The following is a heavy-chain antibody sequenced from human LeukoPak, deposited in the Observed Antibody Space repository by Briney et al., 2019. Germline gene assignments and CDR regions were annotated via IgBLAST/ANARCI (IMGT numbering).Heavy chain of an antibody. J-gene: IGHJ4*02. CDR3: ARGYSSSWYWGALDY. V-gene: IGHV3-7*01. CDR1: RFTLSTYW. Sequence: GGSLRLSCAASRFTLSTYWMSWVRQAPGKGLEWVAHIKQDGSQEYYVDSVKGRFTISRDSAKNSLYLQMNSLRAEDTAVYYCARGYSSSWYWGALDYWGQGTLVTVSS. CDR2: IKQDGSQE. D-gene: IGHD6-13*01.